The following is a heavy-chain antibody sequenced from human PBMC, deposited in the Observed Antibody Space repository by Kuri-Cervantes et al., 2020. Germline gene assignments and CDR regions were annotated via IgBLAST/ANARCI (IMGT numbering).Heavy chain of an antibody. V-gene: IGHV3-9*01. Sequence: LSLTCAASGFTFDDYAMHWVRQAPGKGLEWVSGISWNSGSIGYADSVKGRFTISRDNAKNSLYLQMNSLRAEDTAVYYCARDRGYSYGYRHAFDIWGQGTMVTVSS. CDR2: ISWNSGSI. J-gene: IGHJ3*02. D-gene: IGHD5-18*01. CDR1: GFTFDDYA. CDR3: ARDRGYSYGYRHAFDI.